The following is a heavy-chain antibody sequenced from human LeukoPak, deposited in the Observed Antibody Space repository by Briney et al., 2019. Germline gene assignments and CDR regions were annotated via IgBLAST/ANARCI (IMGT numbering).Heavy chain of an antibody. D-gene: IGHD3-10*01. J-gene: IGHJ4*02. CDR3: AKDKAVRGVMRHFDY. CDR2: ISWNSGSI. CDR1: GFTFDDYA. V-gene: IGHV3-9*01. Sequence: GRSLRLSCAASGFTFDDYAMHWVRQAPGKGLEWVSGISWNSGSIGYADSVKGRFTISRDNAKNSLYLQMNSLRAEDTALYYCAKDKAVRGVMRHFDYWGQGTLVTVSS.